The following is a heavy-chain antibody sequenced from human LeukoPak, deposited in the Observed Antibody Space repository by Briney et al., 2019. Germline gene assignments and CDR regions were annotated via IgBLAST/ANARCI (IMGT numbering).Heavy chain of an antibody. Sequence: GGSLRLSCAASGFTFSSYGMSWVRQAPGKGLECVSSISSSDGTTYFADSVKGRFTISRDNSKNTLYLQMNSLRAEDTAVYFCAKARFNSLYYFDYWGQGTLVPVSS. V-gene: IGHV3-23*01. CDR3: AKARFNSLYYFDY. CDR2: ISSSDGTT. J-gene: IGHJ4*02. CDR1: GFTFSSYG. D-gene: IGHD3-16*01.